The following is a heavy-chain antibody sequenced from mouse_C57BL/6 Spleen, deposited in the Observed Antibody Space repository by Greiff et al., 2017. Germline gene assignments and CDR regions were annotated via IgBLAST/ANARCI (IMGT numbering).Heavy chain of an antibody. Sequence: VQLQESDAELVKPGASVKISCKVSGYTFTDHSIHWMKQRPEQGLEWIGYIYPRDGSTKYNEKFKGKATLTADKSSSTAYMQLNSQTSEYSAVYFCARRRSNYVGAMDYWGQGTSVTVSS. J-gene: IGHJ4*01. CDR1: GYTFTDHS. D-gene: IGHD2-5*01. V-gene: IGHV1-78*01. CDR3: ARRRSNYVGAMDY. CDR2: IYPRDGST.